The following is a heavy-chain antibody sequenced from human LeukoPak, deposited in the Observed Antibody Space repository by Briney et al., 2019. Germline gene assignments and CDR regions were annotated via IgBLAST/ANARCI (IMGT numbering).Heavy chain of an antibody. D-gene: IGHD3-10*01. CDR2: INSDGSGT. J-gene: IGHJ4*02. CDR3: AREVGSGNSDRYFDY. Sequence: GGSLRLSCEVSGFTFSSYWMSWVRQAPGKGLVWVSRINSDGSGTNYADSVKGRFTISRDNSNNTLYLQMKSLRAEDTAVYYCAREVGSGNSDRYFDYWGQGTLVTVSS. V-gene: IGHV3-74*01. CDR1: GFTFSSYW.